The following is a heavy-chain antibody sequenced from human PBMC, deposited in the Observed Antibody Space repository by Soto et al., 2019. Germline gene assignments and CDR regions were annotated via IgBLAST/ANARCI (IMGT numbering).Heavy chain of an antibody. CDR3: ARWILEWLFGWFDP. D-gene: IGHD3-3*01. J-gene: IGHJ5*02. CDR2: IYYRGST. CDR1: GGSISSYY. V-gene: IGHV4-59*01. Sequence: QVQLQESGPGLVKPSETLSLTCTVSGGSISSYYWSWIRQPPGKGLEWIGYIYYRGSTNYNPSLKSRVSVSVDTSKNQISLKLSSVPAADTAVYYCARWILEWLFGWFDPWGQGTLVTGSS.